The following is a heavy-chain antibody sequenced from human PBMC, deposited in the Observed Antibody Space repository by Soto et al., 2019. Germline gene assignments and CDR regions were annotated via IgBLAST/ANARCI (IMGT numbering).Heavy chain of an antibody. Sequence: EVQLVESGGGLVQPGGSLRLSCAASGFTFSSYWMHWVRQAPGKGLVWVSRINSDGSSTSYADSVKGRFTISRDNAKNTLYLQMNSLRAEDTAVYYCARDPSLRFLGWPLDYWGQGTLVTVSS. CDR2: INSDGSST. D-gene: IGHD3-3*01. J-gene: IGHJ4*02. V-gene: IGHV3-74*01. CDR1: GFTFSSYW. CDR3: ARDPSLRFLGWPLDY.